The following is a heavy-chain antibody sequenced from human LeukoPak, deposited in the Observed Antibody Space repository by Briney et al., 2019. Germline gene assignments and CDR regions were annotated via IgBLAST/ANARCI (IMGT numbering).Heavy chain of an antibody. CDR1: GFTFSDHW. D-gene: IGHD3-10*01. J-gene: IGHJ4*02. CDR3: ARDLRGSGNYEFDY. V-gene: IGHV3-7*01. Sequence: GGSLRLSCAASGFTFSDHWMSWVRQAPGKGLEWVANIKSDGSEKHYVDSVKGRFTISRDNAKNSLYLQMNSLRDDDTAVYYCARDLRGSGNYEFDYWGQGTLVTASS. CDR2: IKSDGSEK.